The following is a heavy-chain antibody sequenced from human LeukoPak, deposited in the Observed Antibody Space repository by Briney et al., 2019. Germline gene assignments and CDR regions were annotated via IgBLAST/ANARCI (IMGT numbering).Heavy chain of an antibody. CDR3: ARDVYCSSISCYNAFDI. V-gene: IGHV3-74*01. Sequence: GSLRLSCAASGFTFSTYWMHWVRQAPGKGLVWVSRINTDGSSTSYADSVKGRFTISRDNAKNTLYLQMNSLRAEDTAVYYCARDVYCSSISCYNAFDIWGQGTMVTVSS. CDR1: GFTFSTYW. D-gene: IGHD2-2*02. CDR2: INTDGSST. J-gene: IGHJ3*02.